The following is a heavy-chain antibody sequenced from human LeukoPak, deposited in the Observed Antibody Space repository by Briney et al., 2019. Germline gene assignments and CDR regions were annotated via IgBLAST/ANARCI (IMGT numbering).Heavy chain of an antibody. J-gene: IGHJ4*02. Sequence: GAPVKVSCKASGYTFTSYGISWVRQAPGQGLEWMGWISAYNGNTNYAQKLQGRVTMTTDTSTSTAYMELRSLRSDDTAVYYCARALSIADIVATNDYWGQGTLVTVSS. CDR2: ISAYNGNT. V-gene: IGHV1-18*01. CDR1: GYTFTSYG. D-gene: IGHD5-12*01. CDR3: ARALSIADIVATNDY.